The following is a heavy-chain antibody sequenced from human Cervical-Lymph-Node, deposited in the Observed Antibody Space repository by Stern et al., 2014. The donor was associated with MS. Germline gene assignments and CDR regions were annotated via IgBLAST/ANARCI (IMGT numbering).Heavy chain of an antibody. J-gene: IGHJ6*02. CDR3: ARTGVTDYYSSYAMDV. D-gene: IGHD2-21*02. CDR1: GFTFRTHS. CDR2: IDGSSNYI. V-gene: IGHV3-21*01. Sequence: EMQLVESGGGLIKPGGSLRLSCAASGFTFRTHSMNWVRQAPGKGLEWVSSIDGSSNYIYYADSVKGRFTISRDNAGNSLYLEMNSLRADDTAVYYCARTGVTDYYSSYAMDVWGQGTTVTVSS.